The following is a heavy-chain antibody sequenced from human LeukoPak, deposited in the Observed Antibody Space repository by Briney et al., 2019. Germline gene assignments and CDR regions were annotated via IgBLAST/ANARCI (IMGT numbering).Heavy chain of an antibody. V-gene: IGHV3-48*01. D-gene: IGHD5-24*01. J-gene: IGHJ3*02. CDR1: GFTFSSYS. CDR3: AKEGDRDGYNWGEFDDAFDI. Sequence: PGGSLRLSCAASGFTFSSYSMNWVRQAPGKGLEWVSYISSSSSTIYYADSVKGRFTISRDNAKNSLYLQMNSLRAEDTAVYYCAKEGDRDGYNWGEFDDAFDIWGQGTMVTVSS. CDR2: ISSSSSTI.